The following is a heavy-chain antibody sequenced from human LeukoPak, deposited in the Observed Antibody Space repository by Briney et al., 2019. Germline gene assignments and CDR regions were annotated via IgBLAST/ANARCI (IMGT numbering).Heavy chain of an antibody. CDR1: GFTFSSYS. CDR2: ISSSSSYI. J-gene: IGHJ3*02. D-gene: IGHD1-14*01. Sequence: GGSLRLSCAASGFTFSSYSMNWVRQAPGKGLEWVSSISSSSSYIYYADSVKGRFTISRDNAKNSLYLQMNSLRAEDTAVYYCARETGGHDAFDIWGQGTMVTVSS. CDR3: ARETGGHDAFDI. V-gene: IGHV3-21*01.